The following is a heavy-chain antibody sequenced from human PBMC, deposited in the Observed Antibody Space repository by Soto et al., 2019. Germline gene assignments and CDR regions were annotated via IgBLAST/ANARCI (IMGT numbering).Heavy chain of an antibody. Sequence: GGSLRLSCAASGFTFSSYGMHWVRQAPGKGLEWVAHISYDGSNEHYVDSVKGRFTISRDNSKNTLYLQMTSLRAEDTAVYYCAKDSYYHDSSGYYIFDYWGQGTLVTVSS. J-gene: IGHJ4*02. D-gene: IGHD3-22*01. CDR1: GFTFSSYG. V-gene: IGHV3-30*18. CDR3: AKDSYYHDSSGYYIFDY. CDR2: ISYDGSNE.